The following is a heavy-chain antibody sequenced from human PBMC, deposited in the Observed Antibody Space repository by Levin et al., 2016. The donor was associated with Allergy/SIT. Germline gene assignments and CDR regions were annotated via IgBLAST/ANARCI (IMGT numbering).Heavy chain of an antibody. CDR2: MNPNSGNT. J-gene: IGHJ6*02. CDR3: ASLLLWGSYYYYGMDV. D-gene: IGHD2/OR15-2a*01. Sequence: ASVKVSCKASGYTFTSYDINWVRQATGQGLEWMGWMNPNSGNTGYAQKFQGRVTMTRNTSISTAYMELSSLRSEDTAVYYCASLLLWGSYYYYGMDVWGQGTTVTVSS. V-gene: IGHV1-8*01. CDR1: GYTFTSYD.